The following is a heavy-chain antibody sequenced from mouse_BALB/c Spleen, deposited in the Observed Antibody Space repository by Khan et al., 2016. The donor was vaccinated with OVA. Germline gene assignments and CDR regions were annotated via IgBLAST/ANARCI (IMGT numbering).Heavy chain of an antibody. D-gene: IGHD1-1*01. CDR3: ARWVDGSRGAVVAY. CDR1: GYTFTDYN. CDR2: LNPNNGYT. J-gene: IGHJ3*01. V-gene: IGHV1-18*01. Sequence: EVQLQQSGPELVKPGASVKIPCKASGYTFTDYNMDWVKQSHGKSLEWIGDLNPNNGYTVYNQKFKGKATLTVDKSSSTAYMELRSLTSEDMAGYYCARWVDGSRGAVVAYWGQGTLVTVSA.